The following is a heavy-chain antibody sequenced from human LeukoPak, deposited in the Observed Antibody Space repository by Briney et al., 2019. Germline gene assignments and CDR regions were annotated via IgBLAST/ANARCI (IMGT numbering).Heavy chain of an antibody. V-gene: IGHV1-69*06. CDR1: GGTFSSYA. CDR3: ARVLHYYDSSGFYL. J-gene: IGHJ4*02. D-gene: IGHD3-22*01. CDR2: IIPIFGTA. Sequence: ASVKVSCKASGGTFSSYAISWVRQAPGQGLEWMGGIIPIFGTANYAQKFQGRVTITADKSTSTAYMELSSLRSEDTAVYYCARVLHYYDSSGFYLWGQGTLVTVSS.